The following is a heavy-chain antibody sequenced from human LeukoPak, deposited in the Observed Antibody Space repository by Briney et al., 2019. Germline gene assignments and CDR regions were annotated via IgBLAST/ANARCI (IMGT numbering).Heavy chain of an antibody. Sequence: GGSLRLSCAASGFTFSSYSMNWVRQAPGKGLEWVSYISSSSSTIYYADSVKGRFTISRDNAKNSLYLQMNSLRAEDTAVYYCAKTGGSTVVTSLDYWGQGTLVTVSS. CDR1: GFTFSSYS. V-gene: IGHV3-48*01. D-gene: IGHD4-23*01. CDR3: AKTGGSTVVTSLDY. CDR2: ISSSSSTI. J-gene: IGHJ4*02.